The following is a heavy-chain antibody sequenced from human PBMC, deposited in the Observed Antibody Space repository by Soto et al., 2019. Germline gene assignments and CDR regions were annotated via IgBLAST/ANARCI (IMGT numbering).Heavy chain of an antibody. CDR3: ARGSGYDPAEDY. CDR1: GGSISSGGYY. V-gene: IGHV4-31*03. CDR2: IYYSGST. D-gene: IGHD3-3*01. Sequence: QVQLQESGPGLVKPSQTLSLTCTVSGGSISSGGYYWSWIRQHPGKGLEWIGYIYYSGSTYYNPSLKSRVTLSVDASKNQFSLMLSSVTAADTAVYYCARGSGYDPAEDYWGQGTLVTVSS. J-gene: IGHJ4*02.